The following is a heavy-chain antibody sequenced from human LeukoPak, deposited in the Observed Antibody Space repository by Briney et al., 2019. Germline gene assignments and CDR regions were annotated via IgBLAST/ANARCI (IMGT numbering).Heavy chain of an antibody. CDR1: GFSFSSYW. CDR3: ATDNVYCSRTSCYQTFDY. D-gene: IGHD2-2*01. J-gene: IGHJ4*02. Sequence: GGSLRLSCAASGFSFSSYWMSWVRQAQGKGLEWVAIIKQDGSERYYVDSVKGRFTISRDNSRNSLYLQMDILRAEDTAVYYCATDNVYCSRTSCYQTFDYWGQGTLVTVPS. V-gene: IGHV3-7*01. CDR2: IKQDGSER.